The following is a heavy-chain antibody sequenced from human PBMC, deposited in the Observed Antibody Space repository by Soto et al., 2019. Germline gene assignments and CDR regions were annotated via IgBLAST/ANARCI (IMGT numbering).Heavy chain of an antibody. Sequence: QVPLVQSGAEVKKPGASVKVSCKASGYTFTSYDINWVRQATGQGLEWMGWMNPNSGNPGYAQKFQGRVTMTRTTSISTAYMELSRLRSEDTAVYYVARGLGRPWLVLWDRRAENFDYCGQGTLVTVSS. CDR1: GYTFTSYD. V-gene: IGHV1-8*01. J-gene: IGHJ4*02. CDR3: ARGLGRPWLVLWDRRAENFDY. D-gene: IGHD6-19*01. CDR2: MNPNSGNP.